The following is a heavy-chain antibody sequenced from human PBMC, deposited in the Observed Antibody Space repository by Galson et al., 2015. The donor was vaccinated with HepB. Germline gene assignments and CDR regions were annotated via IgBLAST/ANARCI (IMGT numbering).Heavy chain of an antibody. Sequence: SLRLSCAASGFTFSSFTMNWVRQAPGKGLEWVSYIGSSDTSTVYYADSVKGRFTVSRDNAKNSLYLQMNSLRAEDTAVYFCARPYSGSLDAFDIWGQGTMVTVSS. D-gene: IGHD1-26*01. V-gene: IGHV3-48*01. CDR1: GFTFSSFT. CDR3: ARPYSGSLDAFDI. J-gene: IGHJ3*02. CDR2: IGSSDTSTV.